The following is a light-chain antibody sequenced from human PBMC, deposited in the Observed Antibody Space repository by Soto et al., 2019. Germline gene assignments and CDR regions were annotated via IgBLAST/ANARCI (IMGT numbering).Light chain of an antibody. CDR3: QRRRNWAPIT. V-gene: IGKV3-11*01. CDR1: PSVSIY. J-gene: IGKJ5*01. Sequence: EVVMPQSPATLSVSPGETATLSCRARPSVSIYFSWYQQKHGQARGLIIFDATNWATDSPARLRGSGSGTGIAFTISILKPEDFAFDSCQRRRNWAPITFGQGTRLEI. CDR2: DAT.